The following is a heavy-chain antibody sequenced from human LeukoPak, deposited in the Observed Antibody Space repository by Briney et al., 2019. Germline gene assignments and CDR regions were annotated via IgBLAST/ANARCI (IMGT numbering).Heavy chain of an antibody. CDR1: GGSISSYY. CDR2: IYYSGST. D-gene: IGHD6-13*01. V-gene: IGHV4-59*12. CDR3: ARGSIAADRKFDAFDI. J-gene: IGHJ3*02. Sequence: SETLSLTCTVSGGSISSYYWSWIRQPPGKGLEWIGYIYYSGSTNYNPSLKSRVTISIDTSKNQFSLRLSSVTAADTAVYYCARGSIAADRKFDAFDIWGQGTMVTVSS.